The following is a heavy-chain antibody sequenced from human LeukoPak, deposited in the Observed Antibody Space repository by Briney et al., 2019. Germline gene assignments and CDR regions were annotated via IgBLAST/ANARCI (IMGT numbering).Heavy chain of an antibody. J-gene: IGHJ4*02. D-gene: IGHD3-22*01. CDR3: ARDYYDSSGYYFFVY. Sequence: SETLSLTCAVYGGSFSGYYWSWIRQPPGKGLEWIGEINHSGSTNYNPSLKSRVTISVDTSKNQFSLKLSSVTAADTAVYYCARDYYDSSGYYFFVYWGQGTLVTVSS. V-gene: IGHV4-34*01. CDR1: GGSFSGYY. CDR2: INHSGST.